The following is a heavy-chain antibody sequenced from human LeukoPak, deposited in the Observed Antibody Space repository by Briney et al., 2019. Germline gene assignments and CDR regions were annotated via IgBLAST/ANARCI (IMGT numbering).Heavy chain of an antibody. Sequence: SETLSLTCAVSGASINSGGYSWAWIRQPPGRGLEWIGFIYPSGSTHYNPSLKSRVTISLDTSKNHFSLKVNSVTAADTAVHYCARASLHFSRVFDIWGQGTMVTVSS. J-gene: IGHJ3*02. CDR1: GASINSGGYS. CDR3: ARASLHFSRVFDI. V-gene: IGHV4-30-2*01. D-gene: IGHD2/OR15-2a*01. CDR2: IYPSGST.